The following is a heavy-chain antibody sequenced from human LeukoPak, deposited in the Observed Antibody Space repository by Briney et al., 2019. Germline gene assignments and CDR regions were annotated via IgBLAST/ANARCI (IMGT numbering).Heavy chain of an antibody. V-gene: IGHV3-23*01. CDR1: GFTFSGFA. CDR3: AKMKGHPLPKYYMDV. D-gene: IGHD1-26*01. Sequence: PRGSLRLSCAASGFTFSGFAMSWVRRTPGKGLEWVSGISGSGDNTLYAESVKGRFTISRDNSKNTLYLEMNSLRAEDTAIYYCAKMKGHPLPKYYMDVWGQGTTVTVSS. J-gene: IGHJ6*01. CDR2: ISGSGDNT.